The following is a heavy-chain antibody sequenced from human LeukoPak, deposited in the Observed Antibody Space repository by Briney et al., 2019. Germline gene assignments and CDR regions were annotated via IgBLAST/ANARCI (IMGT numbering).Heavy chain of an antibody. J-gene: IGHJ3*02. Sequence: SETLSLTCTVSGGSISSYYWSWIRQPPGKGLEWIGYIYYSGSTNYNPSRKSRVTISVDTSKNQFSLKLSSVTAADTAVYYCARLFPSYDYVWWSYRINAFDIWGQGTMVTVSS. D-gene: IGHD3-16*02. CDR2: IYYSGST. V-gene: IGHV4-59*08. CDR1: GGSISSYY. CDR3: ARLFPSYDYVWWSYRINAFDI.